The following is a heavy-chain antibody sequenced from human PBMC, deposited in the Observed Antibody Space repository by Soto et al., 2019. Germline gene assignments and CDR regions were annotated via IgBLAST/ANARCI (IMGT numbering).Heavy chain of an antibody. CDR3: ARLCHDYGGYLFDP. Sequence: SETLALTCTVSGGSISSSSYYWGWIRQPPGKGLEWIGSIYYSGSTYYNPSLKSRVTISVDTSKNQFSLKLSSVTAADTAVYYCARLCHDYGGYLFDPWGQRTLVTVSS. V-gene: IGHV4-39*01. J-gene: IGHJ5*02. CDR2: IYYSGST. D-gene: IGHD4-17*01. CDR1: GGSISSSSYY.